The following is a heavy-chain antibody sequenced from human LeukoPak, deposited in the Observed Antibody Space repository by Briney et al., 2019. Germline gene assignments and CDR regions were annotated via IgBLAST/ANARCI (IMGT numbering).Heavy chain of an antibody. V-gene: IGHV4-61*02. CDR3: ARPVTARGGSGWPQHIDY. CDR2: IYTGGST. D-gene: IGHD6-19*01. J-gene: IGHJ4*02. CDR1: GGSISSGSYY. Sequence: SETLSLTCTVSGGSISSGSYYWSWIRQPARKGLEWIGRIYTGGSTTYNPSLKSRVTISVDPSKNQFSLKLTSVTTADTAVYYCARPVTARGGSGWPQHIDYWGQGTLVSVSS.